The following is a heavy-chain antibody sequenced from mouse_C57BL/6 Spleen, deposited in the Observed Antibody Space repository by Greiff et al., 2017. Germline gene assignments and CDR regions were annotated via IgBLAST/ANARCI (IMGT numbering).Heavy chain of an antibody. CDR3: TTRWYPFAY. V-gene: IGHV14-4*01. CDR1: GFNIKDDY. Sequence: VQLQQSGAELVRPGASVKLSCTASGFNIKDDYMHWVKQRPEQGLEWIGWIDPENGDTEYASKFQGKATITADPSSNTAYLQLSSLTSEDTAVYYCTTRWYPFAYWGQGTLVTVSA. CDR2: IDPENGDT. D-gene: IGHD2-1*01. J-gene: IGHJ3*01.